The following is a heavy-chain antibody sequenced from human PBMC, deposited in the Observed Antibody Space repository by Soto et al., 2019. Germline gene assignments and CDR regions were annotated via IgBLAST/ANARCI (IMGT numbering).Heavy chain of an antibody. V-gene: IGHV1-18*01. CDR1: GYTFTSYG. CDR2: ISAYNGNT. CDR3: ARDHDISSDQNFDY. J-gene: IGHJ4*02. D-gene: IGHD6-6*01. Sequence: QVQLVQSGAEVKKPGASVKVSCKASGYTFTSYGISWVRQAPGQGLEWMGWISAYNGNTTYAQKLQGRVTMTTDKSTSTAYMELRSRRSDDTAGYYCARDHDISSDQNFDYWGQGTLVTVSS.